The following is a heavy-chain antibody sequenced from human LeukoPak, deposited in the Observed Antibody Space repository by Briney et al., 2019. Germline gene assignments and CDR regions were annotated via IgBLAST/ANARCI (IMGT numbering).Heavy chain of an antibody. Sequence: SETLSLTCTVSGYSISSGYYWGWIRQPAGKGLEWIGRIYTSGSTNYNPSLKSRVTMSVDTSKNQFSLKLSSVTAADTAVYYCARDLLSATFDYWGQGTLVTVSS. CDR2: IYTSGST. CDR1: GYSISSGYY. V-gene: IGHV4-4*07. D-gene: IGHD3-16*02. CDR3: ARDLLSATFDY. J-gene: IGHJ4*02.